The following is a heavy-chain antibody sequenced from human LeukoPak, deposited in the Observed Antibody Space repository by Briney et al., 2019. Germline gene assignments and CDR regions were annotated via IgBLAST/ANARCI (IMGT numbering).Heavy chain of an antibody. CDR3: ARGRMAGTYVFDS. V-gene: IGHV1-69*01. D-gene: IGHD6-19*01. CDR1: GDTFSSYA. J-gene: IGHJ4*02. CDR2: IIPIFGTA. Sequence: SVKVTCKASGDTFSSYAISWVRQAPGQGLERMGGIIPIFGTANYAQKFQGRVTITADESTSTAYMELSSLRSEDTAVYYCARGRMAGTYVFDSWGQGTLVTVSS.